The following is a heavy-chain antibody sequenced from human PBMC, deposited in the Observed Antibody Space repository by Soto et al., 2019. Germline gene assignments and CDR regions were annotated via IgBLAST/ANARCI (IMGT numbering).Heavy chain of an antibody. CDR1: GFDFNKYA. CDR3: AKDSPSYTTSPFYFDS. D-gene: IGHD2-2*02. V-gene: IGHV3-23*01. J-gene: IGHJ4*02. Sequence: GGSLRLSCAAFGFDFNKYAMTWVRQAPGKGLQWVSSITSNGDSTYYADSVKGRFTTSRDNSKNPLYLQMNSLRADDTAVFYCAKDSPSYTTSPFYFDSWGQGTLGTVS. CDR2: ITSNGDST.